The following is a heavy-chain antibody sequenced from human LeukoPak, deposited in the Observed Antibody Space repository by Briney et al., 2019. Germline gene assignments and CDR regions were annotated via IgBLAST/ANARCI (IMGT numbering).Heavy chain of an antibody. J-gene: IGHJ4*02. CDR1: GFTFSNAW. V-gene: IGHV3-15*01. Sequence: GGSLRLSCAASGFTFSNAWMNWVRQSSGKGLEWEGRIKSKTDGGTIDYGAPVKGRFTISRDDSKNTLFLQMNSLKAEDTAMYHCTTGVRDSSGYYNFDYWGQGTLVTVSS. CDR3: TTGVRDSSGYYNFDY. D-gene: IGHD3-22*01. CDR2: IKSKTDGGTI.